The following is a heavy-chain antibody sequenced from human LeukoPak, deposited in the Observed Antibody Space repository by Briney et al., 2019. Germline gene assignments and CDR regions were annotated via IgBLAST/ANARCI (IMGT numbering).Heavy chain of an antibody. CDR2: ISADTGNT. Sequence: ASVKVSCKASGYIFNNYGISWVRQAPGQGLEWMGWISADTGNTIYAQKLQGRITMTTDTSASTGYMELRTLRSDDTAVYYCARGRLQSGYWGQGSLVTVSS. J-gene: IGHJ4*02. CDR1: GYIFNNYG. D-gene: IGHD4-4*01. CDR3: ARGRLQSGY. V-gene: IGHV1-18*01.